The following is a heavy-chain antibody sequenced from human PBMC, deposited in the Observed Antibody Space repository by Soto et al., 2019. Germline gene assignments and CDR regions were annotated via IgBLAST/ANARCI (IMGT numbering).Heavy chain of an antibody. CDR1: GGSISSGGYY. CDR3: ARDWHDSSGHYYLSFGY. D-gene: IGHD3-22*01. Sequence: QVQLQESGPGLVKPSQTLSLTCTVSGGSISSGGYYWSWIRQHPGKGLEWIGYIYYSGSTYYNPSLKSRVTMSVDTSKSQFSLKLSAVTAADTAVYYCARDWHDSSGHYYLSFGYWGQGTLVTVSS. J-gene: IGHJ4*02. V-gene: IGHV4-31*03. CDR2: IYYSGST.